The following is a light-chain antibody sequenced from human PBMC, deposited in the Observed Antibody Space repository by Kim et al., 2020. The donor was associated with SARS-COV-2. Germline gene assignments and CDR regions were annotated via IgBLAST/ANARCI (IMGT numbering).Light chain of an antibody. V-gene: IGKV3-15*01. J-gene: IGKJ2*01. Sequence: SPGERATLSCRASQSVSSKLAWYQQKPGRAPRLLIYDASTRATGIPARFSGSGSGTEFTLTISSLQFEDFAVYFCQQYNDWPPGDTFGQGTKLETK. CDR2: DAS. CDR1: QSVSSK. CDR3: QQYNDWPPGDT.